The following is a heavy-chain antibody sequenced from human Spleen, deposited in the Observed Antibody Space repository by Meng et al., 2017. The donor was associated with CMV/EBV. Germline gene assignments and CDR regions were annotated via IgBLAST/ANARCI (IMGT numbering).Heavy chain of an antibody. J-gene: IGHJ4*02. CDR2: ISSSGSVI. CDR3: ARVRRRVTTTFHFDY. CDR1: GFTFGDYE. V-gene: IGHV3-48*03. Sequence: GEFLKISCEASGFTFGDYEMNGVRQAPGKGLEWISYISSSGSVIYDAESVKGGFTISRDNAKNSLYLQMNSLRAEDTAVYYCARVRRRVTTTFHFDYWGQGTLVTVSS. D-gene: IGHD1-1*01.